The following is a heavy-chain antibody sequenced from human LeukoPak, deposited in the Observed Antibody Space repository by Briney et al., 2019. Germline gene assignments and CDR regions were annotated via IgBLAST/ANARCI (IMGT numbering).Heavy chain of an antibody. V-gene: IGHV3-23*01. Sequence: GGSLRVSCAASGFTLANYAMSWVCQAPGEGLEWVSAISGSGHSAYYADSMKGRFTISRGNSKNTLYLQMNSLRADDTAIYYCAKSGSSSWPNSFDYWGQGTLVTVSS. J-gene: IGHJ4*02. CDR1: GFTLANYA. CDR3: AKSGSSSWPNSFDY. D-gene: IGHD6-13*01. CDR2: ISGSGHSA.